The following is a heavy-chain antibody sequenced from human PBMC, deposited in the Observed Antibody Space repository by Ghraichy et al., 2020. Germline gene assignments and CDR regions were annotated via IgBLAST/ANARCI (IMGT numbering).Heavy chain of an antibody. CDR3: ARHRYVFWSGYSAFDY. V-gene: IGHV3-7*01. Sequence: GGSLRLSCAASGFTLSSFWMSWVRQAPGKGLEWVANIKQDGSEKYYVDSVKGRFTISRDDAKNSLYLQMNSLRAEDTAVYYCARHRYVFWSGYSAFDYWGQGTLVTVSS. D-gene: IGHD3-3*01. CDR1: GFTLSSFW. CDR2: IKQDGSEK. J-gene: IGHJ4*02.